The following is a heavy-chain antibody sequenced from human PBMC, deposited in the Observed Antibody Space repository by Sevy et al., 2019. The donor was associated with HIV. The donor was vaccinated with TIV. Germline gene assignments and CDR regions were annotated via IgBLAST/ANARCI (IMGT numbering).Heavy chain of an antibody. Sequence: ASVKVSCKASGYTFTSYDINWVRQATGQGLEWMGWMNPNSGNTGYAQKFQGRVTMTRNTSISTAYMELSSLRSKDTAVYYCARGRIMVRGVIITRFYYYYMDVWGKGTTVTVSS. J-gene: IGHJ6*03. CDR3: ARGRIMVRGVIITRFYYYYMDV. CDR1: GYTFTSYD. D-gene: IGHD3-10*01. CDR2: MNPNSGNT. V-gene: IGHV1-8*01.